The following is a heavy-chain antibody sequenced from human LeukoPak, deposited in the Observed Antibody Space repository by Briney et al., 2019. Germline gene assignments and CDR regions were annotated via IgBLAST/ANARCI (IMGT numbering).Heavy chain of an antibody. V-gene: IGHV3-21*01. D-gene: IGHD2-15*01. CDR3: ARVASSGALRTDY. CDR1: GFSFSDYG. J-gene: IGHJ4*02. CDR2: ITSGGSFI. Sequence: PGGSRRLSCAASGFSFSDYGMNWVRQAPGKGLEWVSSITSGGSFIYYADSVKGRFTISRDNAKNSLYLQMNSLRAEDTAVYYCARVASSGALRTDYWGQGTLVTVSS.